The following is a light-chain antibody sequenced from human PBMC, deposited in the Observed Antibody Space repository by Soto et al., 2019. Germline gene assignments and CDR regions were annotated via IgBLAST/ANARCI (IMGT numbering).Light chain of an antibody. J-gene: IGLJ2*01. CDR1: NSDVGGYNY. CDR2: EVS. CDR3: SSYTSSSTMV. Sequence: QSALTQPASVSGSPGQSITISCTGTNSDVGGYNYVSWYQQNPGKAPKLMIYEVSNRPSAVSNRFSGSKSGSTASLTISGLQAADEADYYCSSYTSSSTMVFGGGTKLTVL. V-gene: IGLV2-14*01.